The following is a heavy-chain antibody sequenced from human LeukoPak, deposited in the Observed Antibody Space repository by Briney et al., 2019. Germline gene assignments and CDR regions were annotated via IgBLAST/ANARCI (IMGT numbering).Heavy chain of an antibody. D-gene: IGHD3-10*02. Sequence: GRSLRLSCAASGITFSSSAMHWVRQAPGKGLEWVAVILYDGSNKYYADSVKGRFTISRDNSKNTLYLQMNSLRAEDTAVYYCARDMVGGFYYYSGMDVWGQGTTVTVSS. CDR1: GITFSSSA. CDR3: ARDMVGGFYYYSGMDV. CDR2: ILYDGSNK. J-gene: IGHJ6*02. V-gene: IGHV3-30-3*01.